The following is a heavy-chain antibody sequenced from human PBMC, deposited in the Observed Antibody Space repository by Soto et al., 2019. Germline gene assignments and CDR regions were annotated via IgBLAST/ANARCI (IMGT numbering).Heavy chain of an antibody. V-gene: IGHV5-51*01. CDR2: IYPGDSDT. D-gene: IGHD3-3*01. J-gene: IGHJ6*02. Sequence: GESLKISCKGSGYSFTSYWIGWVRQMPGKGLEWMGIIYPGDSDTRYSPSFQGQVTISADKSISTAYLQWSSLKASDTAMYYCARLNSYDFWSGYPFAEDYYGMDVWGQGTTVTVSS. CDR1: GYSFTSYW. CDR3: ARLNSYDFWSGYPFAEDYYGMDV.